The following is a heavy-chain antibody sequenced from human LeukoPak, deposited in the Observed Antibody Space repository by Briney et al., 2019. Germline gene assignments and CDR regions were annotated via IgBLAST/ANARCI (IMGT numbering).Heavy chain of an antibody. CDR1: GYTFTGYY. J-gene: IGHJ4*02. CDR3: ARVGYGGSYEGYFDY. CDR2: INPNSGGT. V-gene: IGHV1-2*02. D-gene: IGHD1-26*01. Sequence: ASVKVSCKASGYTFTGYYMHWVRQAPGQGLEWMGWINPNSGGTNYAQKFQGRVTMTRDTSISTAYMELSRLRSDDTAVYYCARVGYGGSYEGYFDYWGQGTLVTVSS.